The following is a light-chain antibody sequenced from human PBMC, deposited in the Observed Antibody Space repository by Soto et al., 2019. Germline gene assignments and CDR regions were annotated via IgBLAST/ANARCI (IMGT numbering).Light chain of an antibody. Sequence: EIVLTQSPGTLSLSPGERATLSCTASQSVTSSCLAWYQRRPGRAPRLLIHTTSIRATDIPDRFSGSGSGTDFTLTISRLEPEDSGAYYCQQCGGSPLFSFGPGTKVDIK. CDR3: QQCGGSPLFS. CDR1: QSVTSSC. CDR2: TTS. J-gene: IGKJ3*01. V-gene: IGKV3-20*01.